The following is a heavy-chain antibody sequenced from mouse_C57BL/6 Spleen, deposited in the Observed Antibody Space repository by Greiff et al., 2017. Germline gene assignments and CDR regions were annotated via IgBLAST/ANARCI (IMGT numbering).Heavy chain of an antibody. D-gene: IGHD2-1*01. Sequence: EVQLQQSGPELVKPGASVKISCKASGYTFTDYYMNWVKQSHGKSLEWFGDINPNNGGTSYNQKFKGKATLPVDQSSSTAYMELRSLTSEDSAVYYCASGDYGNFDYWGQGTTLTVSS. CDR2: INPNNGGT. V-gene: IGHV1-26*01. CDR1: GYTFTDYY. J-gene: IGHJ2*01. CDR3: ASGDYGNFDY.